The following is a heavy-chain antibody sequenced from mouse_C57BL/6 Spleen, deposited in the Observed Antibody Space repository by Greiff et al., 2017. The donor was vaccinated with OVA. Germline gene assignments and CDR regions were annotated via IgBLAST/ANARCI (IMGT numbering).Heavy chain of an antibody. Sequence: VQLQQSGPELVKPGASVKISCKASGYAFTSSWMNWVKQRPGKGLEWIGRIYPEDGDTNYNGKFKGKATLTADKSSSTAYMELSSLTSEDSAVDFCARYGSTMVARSPDYWGQGTSVTVSS. CDR2: IYPEDGDT. J-gene: IGHJ4*01. CDR1: GYAFTSSW. CDR3: ARYGSTMVARSPDY. D-gene: IGHD2-2*01. V-gene: IGHV1-82*01.